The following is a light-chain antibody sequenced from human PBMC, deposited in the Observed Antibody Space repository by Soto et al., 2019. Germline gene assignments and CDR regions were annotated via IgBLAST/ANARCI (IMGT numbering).Light chain of an antibody. CDR2: DAY. Sequence: VLTQSPVTLSLSPGERATLSCRASQSVRGLLAWYQQKPGQAPRLLIYDAYNRATGIPPRFSGSGSVTDFTLTISSLEPEDAAVYYCQQRHMWPITFGQGTRLEIK. CDR1: QSVRGL. V-gene: IGKV3-11*01. J-gene: IGKJ5*01. CDR3: QQRHMWPIT.